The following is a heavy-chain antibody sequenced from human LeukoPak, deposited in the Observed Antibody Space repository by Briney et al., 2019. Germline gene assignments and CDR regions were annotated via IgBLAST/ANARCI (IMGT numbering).Heavy chain of an antibody. CDR3: ARGGYCSSTSCQSKQEYFQH. CDR1: GGSISSGSYY. Sequence: PSETLSLTCTVSGGSISSGSYYWSWIRQPAGKGLEWIGRIYTSGSTNYNPSLKSRVTISVDTSKNQFSLKLSSVTAADTAVYYCARGGYCSSTSCQSKQEYFQHWGQGTLVTVSS. CDR2: IYTSGST. V-gene: IGHV4-61*02. D-gene: IGHD2-2*01. J-gene: IGHJ1*01.